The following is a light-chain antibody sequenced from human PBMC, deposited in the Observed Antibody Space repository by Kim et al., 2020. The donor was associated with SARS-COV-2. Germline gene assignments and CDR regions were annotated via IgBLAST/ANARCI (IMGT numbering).Light chain of an antibody. J-gene: IGKJ5*01. CDR1: QDISNS. V-gene: IGKV1-33*01. CDR3: QQYDDFPIT. CDR2: DAS. Sequence: ASVGDRVTITCQASQDISNSLNWYQQKPGKAPKLLIYDASNLETGVPSRFSGSGSGTDFTFTISSLQPEDIATYYCQQYDDFPITFGQGTRLEIK.